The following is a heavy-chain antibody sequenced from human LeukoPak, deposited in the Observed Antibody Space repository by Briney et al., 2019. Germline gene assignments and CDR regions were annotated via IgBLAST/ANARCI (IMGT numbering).Heavy chain of an antibody. CDR1: GFTFRSYA. CDR2: ISGSGGST. CDR3: AKDYYDSSGYYSPDY. V-gene: IGHV3-23*01. D-gene: IGHD3-22*01. J-gene: IGHJ4*02. Sequence: PEGSLRLSCAASGFTFRSYAMSWVRQGPGKGLEWVSGISGSGGSTYYADSVKGRFTISRGNSKNTLCLQMNSLRAEDTAVYYCAKDYYDSSGYYSPDYWGQGTLVTVSS.